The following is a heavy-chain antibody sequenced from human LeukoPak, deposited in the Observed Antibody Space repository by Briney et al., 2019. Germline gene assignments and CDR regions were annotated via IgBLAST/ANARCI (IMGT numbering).Heavy chain of an antibody. V-gene: IGHV4-4*02. CDR3: ARIPNPGYSSGWYYYYYYMDV. CDR2: IYHSGST. J-gene: IGHJ6*03. D-gene: IGHD6-19*01. CDR1: GGSISSSNW. Sequence: SGTLSLTCAVSGGSISSSNWWSWVRQPPGQGLEWIGEIYHSGSTNYNPSLKSRVTISVDKSKNQFSLKLSSVTAADTAVYYCARIPNPGYSSGWYYYYYYMDVWGKGTTVTVSS.